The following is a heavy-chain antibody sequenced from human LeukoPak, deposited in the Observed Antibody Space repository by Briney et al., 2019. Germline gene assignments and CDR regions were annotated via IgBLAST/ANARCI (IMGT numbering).Heavy chain of an antibody. CDR3: ASGAGVHSSGWYYYYGMDV. CDR2: INAGNGNT. J-gene: IGHJ6*02. V-gene: IGHV1-3*01. Sequence: GASVKVSCKASGYTFTSYAIHWVRQAPGQRLEWMGWINAGNGNTKYSQKFQGRVTITRDTSASTAYMELSSLRSEDTAVYYCASGAGVHSSGWYYYYGMDVWGQGTTVTVSS. CDR1: GYTFTSYA. D-gene: IGHD6-19*01.